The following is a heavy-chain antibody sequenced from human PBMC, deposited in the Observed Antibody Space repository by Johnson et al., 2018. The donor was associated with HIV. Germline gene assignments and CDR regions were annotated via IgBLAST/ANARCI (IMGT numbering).Heavy chain of an antibody. CDR2: IYSGGST. CDR1: GFTVSSNY. D-gene: IGHD6-13*01. Sequence: VQLVESGGGVVQPGGSLRLSCAASGFTVSSNYMSWVRQAPGKGLEWVSVIYSGGSTYSADSVKGRFTISRDNAKTSLYLQMNSLRAEDTAVYYCARDRGSSSWYRDAFDIWGQGTMVTVSS. CDR3: ARDRGSSSWYRDAFDI. V-gene: IGHV3-66*01. J-gene: IGHJ3*02.